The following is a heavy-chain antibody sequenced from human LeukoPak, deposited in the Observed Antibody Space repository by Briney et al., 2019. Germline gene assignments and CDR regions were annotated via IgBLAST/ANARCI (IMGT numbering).Heavy chain of an antibody. CDR1: GFTFSSYG. Sequence: PGGSLRLSCAASGFTFSSYGMHWVRQAPGKGLEWVAFIRYDGSNKYYADSVKGRFTISRDNSKNTLYLQMNSLRAEDTAVYYCAKALGSGYYYDSSGSPVGYWGQGTLVTVSS. J-gene: IGHJ4*02. CDR2: IRYDGSNK. D-gene: IGHD3-22*01. V-gene: IGHV3-30*02. CDR3: AKALGSGYYYDSSGSPVGY.